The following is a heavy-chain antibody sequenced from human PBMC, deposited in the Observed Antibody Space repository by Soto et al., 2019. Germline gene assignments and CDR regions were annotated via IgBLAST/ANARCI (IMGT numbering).Heavy chain of an antibody. V-gene: IGHV1-69*06. CDR3: ARDRKADCGGHCYSVYGMDV. J-gene: IGHJ6*02. CDR1: GGTFSSYA. CDR2: IIPIFGTA. D-gene: IGHD2-21*02. Sequence: SVKVSCKXSGGTFSSYAISWVRQAPGQGLEWMGGIIPIFGTANYAQKFQGRVTITADKSTSTAYMELSSLRSEDTAVYYCARDRKADCGGHCYSVYGMDVWGQGTTVTVSS.